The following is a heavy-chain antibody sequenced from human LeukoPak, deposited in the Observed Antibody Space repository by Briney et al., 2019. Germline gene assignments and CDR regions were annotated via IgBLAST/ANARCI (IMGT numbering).Heavy chain of an antibody. D-gene: IGHD6-13*01. Sequence: PSETLSLTCTVSGGSISSSSYYWGWIRQPPGKGLEWIGSIYYSGSTYYNPSLKSRVTISVDTSKNQFSLKLSSVTAADTAVYYCARVDAAAGPDYWGQGTLVTVSS. CDR2: IYYSGST. V-gene: IGHV4-39*07. CDR3: ARVDAAAGPDY. CDR1: GGSISSSSYY. J-gene: IGHJ4*02.